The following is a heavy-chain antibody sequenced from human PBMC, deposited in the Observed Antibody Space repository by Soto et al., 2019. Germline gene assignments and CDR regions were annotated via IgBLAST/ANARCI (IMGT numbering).Heavy chain of an antibody. CDR3: ATDHLRYFGELGSVRGPRFDP. V-gene: IGHV1-24*01. D-gene: IGHD3-10*01. J-gene: IGHJ5*02. CDR1: GNTLTELS. CDR2: FDPEDGKA. Sequence: ASVKVSCKVSGNTLTELSMHWVRQAPGKGLEWMGGFDPEDGKAIFAQEFQGRVTLTEDTSTDTAYMELTSLRSEDTAVYYCATDHLRYFGELGSVRGPRFDPWGQGTLVTVSS.